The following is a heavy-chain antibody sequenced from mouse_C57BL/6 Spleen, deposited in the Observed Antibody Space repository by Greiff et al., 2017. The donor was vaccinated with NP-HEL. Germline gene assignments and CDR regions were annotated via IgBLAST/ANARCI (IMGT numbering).Heavy chain of an antibody. V-gene: IGHV7-3*01. CDR2: IRNKANGYTT. CDR3: ARGIWYAMDY. J-gene: IGHJ4*01. Sequence: EVMLVESGGGLVQPGGSLSLSCAASGFTFTDYYISWVRQPPGKALEWLGFIRNKANGYTTEYSASVKGRFTISRDNSQSILYLQMNALRAEDSATYYCARGIWYAMDYWGQGTSVTVSS. CDR1: GFTFTDYY.